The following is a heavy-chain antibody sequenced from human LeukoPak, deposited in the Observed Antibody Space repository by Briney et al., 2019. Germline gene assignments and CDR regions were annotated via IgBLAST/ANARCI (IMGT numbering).Heavy chain of an antibody. CDR3: ARLPKPYCSGGSCYSGYYFDY. CDR1: GGSISSGSYY. CDR2: IDTSGST. J-gene: IGHJ4*02. D-gene: IGHD2-15*01. V-gene: IGHV4-61*02. Sequence: SETLSLTCTVSGGSISSGSYYWSWIRQPAGKGLEWIGRIDTSGSTNYNPSPKSRLPISVDTPKNQFYLKLSSVTAADTAVYYCARLPKPYCSGGSCYSGYYFDYWGQGTPVTVSS.